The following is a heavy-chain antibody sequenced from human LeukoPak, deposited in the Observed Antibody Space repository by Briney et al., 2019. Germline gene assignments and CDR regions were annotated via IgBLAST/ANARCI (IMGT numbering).Heavy chain of an antibody. V-gene: IGHV1-69*04. CDR2: IIPILGIA. Sequence: ASVKVSCKAPGGTFSSYAISWVRQAPGQGLEWMGRIIPILGIANYAQKFQGRVTITADKSTSTAYMELSSLRSEDTAVYYCARALDYGDYGTPPDYWGQGTLVTVSS. J-gene: IGHJ4*02. CDR3: ARALDYGDYGTPPDY. CDR1: GGTFSSYA. D-gene: IGHD4-17*01.